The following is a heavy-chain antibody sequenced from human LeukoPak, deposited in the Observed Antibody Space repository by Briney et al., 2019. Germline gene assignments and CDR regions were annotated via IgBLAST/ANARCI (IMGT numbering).Heavy chain of an antibody. J-gene: IGHJ5*02. V-gene: IGHV5-51*01. Sequence: GESLKFSCKGSGYSFNSYWIGWVRQMPGKGLEWMGIIYPDNSDTRYSPSFQGQVTISADKSITTAYLQWSSLKASDTAMYYCASSGLRNWFDPWGQGTLVTASS. CDR1: GYSFNSYW. CDR2: IYPDNSDT. CDR3: ASSGLRNWFDP. D-gene: IGHD3/OR15-3a*01.